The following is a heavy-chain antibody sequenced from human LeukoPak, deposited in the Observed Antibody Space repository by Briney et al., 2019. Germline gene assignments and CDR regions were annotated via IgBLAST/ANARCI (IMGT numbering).Heavy chain of an antibody. J-gene: IGHJ3*02. V-gene: IGHV3-48*03. D-gene: IGHD6-13*01. CDR1: GFTFCSYE. CDR3: ARVRIVAAGGAFDI. Sequence: GGSLRLSCAASGFTFCSYEMNWVRQAPGKGLEWGSYITSSGNSIYYADSLKGRFTISRDNAKNSLYLQMNSLRAEDTAVYYCARVRIVAAGGAFDIWGQGTMVTVSS. CDR2: ITSSGNSI.